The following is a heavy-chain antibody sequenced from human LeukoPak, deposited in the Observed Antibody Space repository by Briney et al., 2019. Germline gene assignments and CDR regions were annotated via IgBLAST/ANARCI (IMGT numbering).Heavy chain of an antibody. D-gene: IGHD6-19*01. CDR2: IYYSGST. J-gene: IGHJ4*02. V-gene: IGHV4-39*01. CDR1: GGSISSSSYY. Sequence: PSETLSLTCTVSGGSISSSSYYWGWIRQPPGKGLEWIGSIYYSGSTYYNPSLKSRVTISVDTSKNQFSLKLSSVTAADTAVYYCARLIAVARLFDYWGQGTLVTVSS. CDR3: ARLIAVARLFDY.